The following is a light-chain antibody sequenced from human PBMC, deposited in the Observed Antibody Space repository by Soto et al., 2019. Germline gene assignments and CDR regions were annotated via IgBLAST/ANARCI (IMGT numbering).Light chain of an antibody. Sequence: DIQMTQSPSSVSASVGDRVTITCRASQGISSWLAWYQQKPGGAPNLLIYAASSLQSGVPLRFSGSGSGTDFTLSISSLQPEDVATYYCQQLYTFPLTFGQGTRLEIK. CDR2: AAS. V-gene: IGKV1-12*01. CDR3: QQLYTFPLT. J-gene: IGKJ5*01. CDR1: QGISSW.